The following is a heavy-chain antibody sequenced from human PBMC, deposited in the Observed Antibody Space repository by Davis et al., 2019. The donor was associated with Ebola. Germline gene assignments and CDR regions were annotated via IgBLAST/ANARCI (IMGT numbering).Heavy chain of an antibody. D-gene: IGHD2-8*02. Sequence: AASVKVSCKASGYTFTSYDINWVRQAAGQGLEWMGWMNPDSGATGYAQKFQGRVTMTRSTSMSTAYMGLSSLTSEDTALYFCAKGRALTGSVDYWGQGTLVTVSS. J-gene: IGHJ4*02. CDR1: GYTFTSYD. CDR2: MNPDSGAT. V-gene: IGHV1-8*01. CDR3: AKGRALTGSVDY.